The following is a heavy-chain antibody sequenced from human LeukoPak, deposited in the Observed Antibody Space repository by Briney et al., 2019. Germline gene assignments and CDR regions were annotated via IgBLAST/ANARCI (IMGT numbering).Heavy chain of an antibody. D-gene: IGHD2-15*01. Sequence: SETLSLTCTVSGGSISRDYWSWIRQPPAKGLEWIGYVSDSGSTNYNPSLKSRVTISVDTSKNQVSLKLTSVTAADTAVYYCARGSVSGGSCYSNWGQGSLVTVSS. CDR3: ARGSVSGGSCYSN. CDR1: GGSISRDY. CDR2: VSDSGST. J-gene: IGHJ4*02. V-gene: IGHV4-59*01.